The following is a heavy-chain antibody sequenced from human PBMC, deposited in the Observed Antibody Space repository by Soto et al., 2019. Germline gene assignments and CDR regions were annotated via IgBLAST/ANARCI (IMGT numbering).Heavy chain of an antibody. Sequence: VGSLRLSCAASGFTFSNYFMRWVRQVPGEGLVWVSRMSGDGKTISYADSVKGRFTISRDNAKNTLYLQMNSLRVEDTAVYYCARTYVPGIAGFDPWGQGTLVTVSS. CDR3: ARTYVPGIAGFDP. V-gene: IGHV3-74*01. CDR1: GFTFSNYF. D-gene: IGHD1-1*01. CDR2: MSGDGKTI. J-gene: IGHJ5*02.